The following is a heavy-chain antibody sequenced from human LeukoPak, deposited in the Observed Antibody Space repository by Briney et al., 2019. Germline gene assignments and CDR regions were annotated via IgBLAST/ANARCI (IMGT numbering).Heavy chain of an antibody. J-gene: IGHJ4*02. CDR3: ARHREYTYGYGDY. CDR1: GGSISSYY. V-gene: IGHV4-59*05. D-gene: IGHD5-18*01. CDR2: IYYTGST. Sequence: SETLSLTCTVSGGSISSYYWSWIRQPPGKGLEWIGSIYYTGSTYYNPSLKSRVTISVDTSKNQFSLKLSSVTAADTAVYFCARHREYTYGYGDYWGQGTLVTVSS.